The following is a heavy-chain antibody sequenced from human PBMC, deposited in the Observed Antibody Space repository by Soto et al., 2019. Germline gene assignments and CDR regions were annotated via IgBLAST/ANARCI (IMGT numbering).Heavy chain of an antibody. CDR3: VRDRRIYYSDPHDEFVASDYEV. V-gene: IGHV1-69*01. D-gene: IGHD3-22*01. CDR2: FIPIFRTV. CDR1: GGIFGSHG. Sequence: QVQLIQSEAEVKKPGSSVRVSCTASGGIFGSHGFSWVRQAPGQRLEWVGGFIPIFRTVTYTEKFQARVRIAADESTNTVYLDLSSLTSEDTAVYYCVRDRRIYYSDPHDEFVASDYEVWGQGTMVSVSS. J-gene: IGHJ3*01.